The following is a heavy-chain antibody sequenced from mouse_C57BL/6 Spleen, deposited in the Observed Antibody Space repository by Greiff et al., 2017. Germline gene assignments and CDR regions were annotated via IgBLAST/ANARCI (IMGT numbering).Heavy chain of an antibody. CDR2: INPSNGGT. Sequence: VQLQQPGTELVKPGASVKLSCKASGYTFTSYWMHWVKQRPGQGLEWIGNINPSNGGTNYNEKFKGKATLTVDKSSSTAYMQLSSLTSEDSAVYYCARDYYGSSYAMDYWGQGTSVTVSS. V-gene: IGHV1-53*01. CDR1: GYTFTSYW. CDR3: ARDYYGSSYAMDY. J-gene: IGHJ4*01. D-gene: IGHD1-1*01.